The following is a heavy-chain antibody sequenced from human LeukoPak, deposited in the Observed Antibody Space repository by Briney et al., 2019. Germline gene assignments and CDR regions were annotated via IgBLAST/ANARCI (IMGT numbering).Heavy chain of an antibody. J-gene: IGHJ4*02. D-gene: IGHD2-15*01. CDR2: IRYDGSNK. CDR1: GFTFSSYG. Sequence: GGSLRLSCAASGFTFSSYGMHWVRQAPGKGLEWVAFIRYDGSNKYYADSVKGRFTISRENAKNSLYLQMNSLRVGDTAVYYCVRGPYCSGGSCYGHFDYWGRGTLVTASS. CDR3: VRGPYCSGGSCYGHFDY. V-gene: IGHV3-30*02.